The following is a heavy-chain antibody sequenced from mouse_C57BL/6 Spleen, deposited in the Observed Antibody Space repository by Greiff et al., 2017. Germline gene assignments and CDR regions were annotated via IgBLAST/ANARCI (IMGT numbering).Heavy chain of an antibody. Sequence: QVQLQQPGAELVRPGSSVKLSCKASGYTFTSYWMRWVKQRPIQGLEWIGNIDPSDSETHYYQKFKDKATLTVDKSSSTAYMQLSSLTSEDSAVYYCARDDDGYYWGQGTLVTVSA. CDR1: GYTFTSYW. V-gene: IGHV1-52*01. J-gene: IGHJ3*01. D-gene: IGHD2-3*01. CDR2: IDPSDSET. CDR3: ARDDDGYY.